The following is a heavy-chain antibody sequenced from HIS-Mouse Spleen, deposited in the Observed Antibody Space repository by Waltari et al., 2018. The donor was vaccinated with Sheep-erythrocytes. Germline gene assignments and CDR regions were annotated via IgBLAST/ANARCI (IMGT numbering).Heavy chain of an antibody. J-gene: IGHJ4*02. CDR2: IRSKAYGGTT. V-gene: IGHV3-49*03. CDR1: GFTFGDYA. Sequence: SCTAAGFTFGDYAMSWFRQAAVKGLEWVGLIRSKAYGGTTEYAAFVKARFPISRDDSKSIAYLQMNSLKTGDTAVYYCTRGSSYWGQGTLVTVSS. CDR3: TRGSSY. D-gene: IGHD6-6*01.